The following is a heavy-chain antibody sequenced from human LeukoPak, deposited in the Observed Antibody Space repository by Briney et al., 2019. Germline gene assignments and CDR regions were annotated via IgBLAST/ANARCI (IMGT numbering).Heavy chain of an antibody. D-gene: IGHD3-22*01. CDR3: TTALDYYDLNAFDI. V-gene: IGHV3-15*01. CDR1: GYSISSGYY. Sequence: ETLSLTCTVSGYSISSGYYWGWVRQAPGKGLEWVGRIKSKTDGGTTDYAAPVKGRFTISRDDSKNTLYLQMNSLKTEDTAVYYCTTALDYYDLNAFDIWGQGTMVTVSS. J-gene: IGHJ3*02. CDR2: IKSKTDGGTT.